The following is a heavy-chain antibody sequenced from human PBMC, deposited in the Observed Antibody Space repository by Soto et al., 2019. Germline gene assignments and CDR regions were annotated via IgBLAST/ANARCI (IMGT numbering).Heavy chain of an antibody. CDR3: ARDYNFRVGTWGSRGSPHDFDY. CDR2: ISAYNGNT. Sequence: QVQLVQSGAEVKKPGASVKVSCKASGYTFTSYGISWVRQAPGQGLEWMGWISAYNGNTNYAQKLQGRVTMTTDTPTSTAYMELRSLRSDDTAVYYCARDYNFRVGTWGSRGSPHDFDYWGQGTLVTVSS. CDR1: GYTFTSYG. J-gene: IGHJ4*02. V-gene: IGHV1-18*01. D-gene: IGHD3-10*01.